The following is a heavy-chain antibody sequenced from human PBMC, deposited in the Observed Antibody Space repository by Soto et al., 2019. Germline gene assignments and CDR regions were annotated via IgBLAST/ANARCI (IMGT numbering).Heavy chain of an antibody. D-gene: IGHD1-26*01. CDR3: GRGRSGQIVVFY. CDR1: GYTFTGHY. Sequence: ASVKVSCKASGYTFTGHYIHWVRQAPEQGPEWMGEIGPETGATRYAQKFQGRVTMTRDMSITTVYMELNNLSPDDTAVYYCGRGRSGQIVVFYWGQGTPVTVS. CDR2: IGPETGAT. J-gene: IGHJ4*02. V-gene: IGHV1-2*02.